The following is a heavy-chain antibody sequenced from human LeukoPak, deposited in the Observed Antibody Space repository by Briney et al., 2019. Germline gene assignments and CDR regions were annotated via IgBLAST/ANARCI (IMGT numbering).Heavy chain of an antibody. J-gene: IGHJ4*02. CDR2: IYYSGTI. Sequence: SETLSLTCTVSGGSMSGYYWSWIRQSPGKGLEWIAYIYYSGTINYNPYLKSRVTMSVDTSKHQFSLKLSSVTAADTAVYYCARVGSYCFEYWGQGTLVTVSS. CDR1: GGSMSGYY. CDR3: ARVGSYCFEY. D-gene: IGHD3-10*01. V-gene: IGHV4-59*01.